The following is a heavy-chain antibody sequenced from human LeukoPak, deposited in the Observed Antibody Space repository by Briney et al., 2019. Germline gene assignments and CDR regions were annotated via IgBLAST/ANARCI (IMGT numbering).Heavy chain of an antibody. V-gene: IGHV1-2*02. Sequence: ASVKVSCKASGYTFTGYYMHWVRQAPGQGLEWMGWINPNSGGTNYAQKFQGRVTMTRDTSISTAYMELSRLRSDDTAVYYCARDLGGYDLHNWFDPWGQGTLVTVSS. CDR1: GYTFTGYY. D-gene: IGHD5-12*01. CDR3: ARDLGGYDLHNWFDP. CDR2: INPNSGGT. J-gene: IGHJ5*02.